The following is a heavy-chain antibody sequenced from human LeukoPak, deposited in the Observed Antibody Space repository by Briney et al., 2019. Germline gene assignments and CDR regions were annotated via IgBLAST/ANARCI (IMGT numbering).Heavy chain of an antibody. Sequence: PGGSLRLSCVASGFTFSDYYMSWFRQAPGKGPEWISYITKSGTDMEYADSVKGRFTIARGNGQNSLFLQMNSLRAEDTAVYFCGRGHWGIDYWGQGTLVTVSS. J-gene: IGHJ4*02. CDR1: GFTFSDYY. V-gene: IGHV3-11*04. CDR3: GRGHWGIDY. CDR2: ITKSGTDM. D-gene: IGHD7-27*01.